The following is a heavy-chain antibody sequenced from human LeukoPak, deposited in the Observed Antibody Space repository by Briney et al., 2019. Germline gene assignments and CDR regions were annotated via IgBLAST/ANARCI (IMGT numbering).Heavy chain of an antibody. Sequence: IPSETLSLTCTVSGGSISSSNYYWGWIRQPPGKGLEWIGSIYYSGSTYCNPSLKSRVTISVDTSKNQFSLKLTSVTAADTAVYYCARDASVAGTPYYLDYWGQGTLVTVSS. CDR3: ARDASVAGTPYYLDY. J-gene: IGHJ4*02. V-gene: IGHV4-39*07. CDR1: GGSISSSNYY. CDR2: IYYSGST. D-gene: IGHD6-19*01.